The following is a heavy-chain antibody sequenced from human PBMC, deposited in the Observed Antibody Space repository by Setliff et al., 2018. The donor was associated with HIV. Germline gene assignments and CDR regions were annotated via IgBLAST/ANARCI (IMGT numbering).Heavy chain of an antibody. CDR3: ARDRLGRGGSGYSD. D-gene: IGHD3-3*01. CDR2: IFYTGST. CDR1: RGSISSTTYF. Sequence: PSETLSLTCTVSRGSISSTTYFWGWSRQPPGKGLEWIGNIFYTGSTYYNPSLKSRVTISLDTSNRQFSLKLSSGTAADTAVYYCARDRLGRGGSGYSDWGQGTLVTSPQ. V-gene: IGHV4-39*07. J-gene: IGHJ4*02.